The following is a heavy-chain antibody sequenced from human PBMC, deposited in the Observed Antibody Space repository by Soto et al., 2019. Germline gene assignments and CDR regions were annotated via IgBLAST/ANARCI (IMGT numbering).Heavy chain of an antibody. CDR3: AKVDSSSWFVDP. CDR2: ISSSASTK. Sequence: QVQLVESGGGLVKPGGSLRLSCAASGFSFGDFYMSSIRQAPGKGLEWVSYISSSASTKYYADSVKGRFTISRDNVKNSLYLQMNSLRAEDTAVYYCAKVDSSSWFVDPWGQGTLVTVSS. CDR1: GFSFGDFY. D-gene: IGHD6-13*01. V-gene: IGHV3-11*01. J-gene: IGHJ5*02.